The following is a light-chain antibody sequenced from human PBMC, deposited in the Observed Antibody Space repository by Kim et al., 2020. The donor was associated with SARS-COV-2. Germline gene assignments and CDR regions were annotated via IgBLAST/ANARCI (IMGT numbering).Light chain of an antibody. CDR3: QYFGDSRP. J-gene: IGKJ4*01. Sequence: LVLTPSPGTLSLSPGERATLSCMASQSVASSYLVWYQQKPGQAPRLLIYGASKRVTGIPYRFSGSGSGTDFTLTVSRLEPEDFAVYYCQYFGDSRPFGGGTKVDIK. CDR1: QSVASSY. V-gene: IGKV3-20*01. CDR2: GAS.